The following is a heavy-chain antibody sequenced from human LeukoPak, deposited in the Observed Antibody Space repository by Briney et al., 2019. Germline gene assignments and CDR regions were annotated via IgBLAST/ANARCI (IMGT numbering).Heavy chain of an antibody. CDR2: ISGSGGST. CDR1: GFTFSSYA. V-gene: IGHV3-23*01. J-gene: IGHJ4*02. CDR3: ARKRPNYFDY. Sequence: PGGSLRLSCAASGFTFSSYAMSWVRQAPGKGLEWVSAISGSGGSTYYADSVKGRFTISRDNAENSLYLQMNSLRAEDTALYYCARKRPNYFDYWGRGTLVTVSS.